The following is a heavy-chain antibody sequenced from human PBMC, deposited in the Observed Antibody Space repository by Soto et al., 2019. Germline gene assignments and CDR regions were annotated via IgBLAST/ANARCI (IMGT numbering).Heavy chain of an antibody. V-gene: IGHV3-74*01. Sequence: AGGSLRLSCAGSGFTFSSDWMHWVRQAPGKGLVWVSRINSDGSSTSYADSVKGRFTISRDNAKNTLYLQMNSLRAEDTAVYYCARETPEGAVAEYFDYWGQGTLVTVSS. D-gene: IGHD6-19*01. J-gene: IGHJ4*02. CDR3: ARETPEGAVAEYFDY. CDR1: GFTFSSDW. CDR2: INSDGSST.